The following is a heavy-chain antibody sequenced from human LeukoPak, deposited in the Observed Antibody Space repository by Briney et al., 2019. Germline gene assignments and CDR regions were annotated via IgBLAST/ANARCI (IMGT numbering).Heavy chain of an antibody. CDR1: GYTFTSYA. V-gene: IGHV1-69*04. J-gene: IGHJ4*02. D-gene: IGHD2-21*02. Sequence: ASVKVSCKASGYTFTSYAISWVRQAPGQGLEWMGRIIPILGIANYAQKFQGRVTITADKSTSTAYMELSSLRSEDTAVYYCAREFPYCGGDCYSPYFDYWGQGTLVTVSS. CDR3: AREFPYCGGDCYSPYFDY. CDR2: IIPILGIA.